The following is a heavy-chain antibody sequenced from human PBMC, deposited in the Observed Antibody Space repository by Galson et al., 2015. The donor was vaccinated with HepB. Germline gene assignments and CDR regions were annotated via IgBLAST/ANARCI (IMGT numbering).Heavy chain of an antibody. J-gene: IGHJ6*02. V-gene: IGHV5-51*03. CDR1: GYNFTTYW. CDR2: IFPADSDT. CDR3: SGRHATTTDYGMDV. Sequence: QSGAEVKKPGESLKISCKSSGYNFTTYWIGWVRQMPGKGLEWMGIIFPADSDTRYSPSFQGQVTISADKSISTAYLQWISLRASDSAMYYLSGRHATTTDYGMDVWGQGTTVTVSS. D-gene: IGHD1-1*01.